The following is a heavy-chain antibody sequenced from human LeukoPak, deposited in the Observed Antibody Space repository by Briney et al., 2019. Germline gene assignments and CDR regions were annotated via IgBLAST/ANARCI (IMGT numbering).Heavy chain of an antibody. J-gene: IGHJ4*02. CDR1: AFTFSSYA. Sequence: GGSLRLSCSASAFTFSSYAMSWVRQAPGKGLEWVSHISDSGGKTYYADSVKGRFTISRDNSNNTLYLQMDSLRAEDAAIYYCADFGSGSYCFDYWGQGTLVTVSS. CDR3: ADFGSGSYCFDY. CDR2: ISDSGGKT. V-gene: IGHV3-23*01. D-gene: IGHD3-10*01.